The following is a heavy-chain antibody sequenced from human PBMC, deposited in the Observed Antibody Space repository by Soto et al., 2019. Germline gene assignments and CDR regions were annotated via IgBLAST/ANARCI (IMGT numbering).Heavy chain of an antibody. D-gene: IGHD6-25*01. CDR2: IHYSGST. Sequence: LSLTCTVSGGSISSYYWVWIRQPPGKGLEWIGYIHYSGSTNYNPSLRSRVTISVDTPKNQFSLKVNSMIAADTAIYYCARGGVAARKGRWFDPWGQGTLVTVSS. V-gene: IGHV4-59*01. CDR3: ARGGVAARKGRWFDP. CDR1: GGSISSYY. J-gene: IGHJ5*02.